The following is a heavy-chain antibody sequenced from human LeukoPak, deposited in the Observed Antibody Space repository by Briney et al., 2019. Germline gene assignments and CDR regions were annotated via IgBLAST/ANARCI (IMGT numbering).Heavy chain of an antibody. J-gene: IGHJ6*02. CDR2: ISSSGSTI. D-gene: IGHD3-9*01. CDR3: ARDRHKALDYDILTGRPWGYYYYGMDV. CDR1: GFTFSSYS. V-gene: IGHV3-48*04. Sequence: GGSLRLSCAASGFTFSSYSMNWVRQAPGKGLEWVSYISSSGSTIYYADSVKGRFTISRDNAKNSLYLQMNSLRAEDTAVYYCARDRHKALDYDILTGRPWGYYYYGMDVWGQGTTVTVSS.